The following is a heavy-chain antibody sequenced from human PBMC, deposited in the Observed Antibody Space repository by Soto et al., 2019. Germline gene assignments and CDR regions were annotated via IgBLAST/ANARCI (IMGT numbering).Heavy chain of an antibody. D-gene: IGHD6-6*01. CDR1: GGSFSGYY. J-gene: IGHJ6*03. CDR2: INHSGST. CDR3: ARGYPDSSSSIRGYYYYMDV. Sequence: QVQLQQWGAGLLKPSETLSLTCAVYGGSFSGYYWSWIRQPPGKGLEWIGEINHSGSTNYNPSLKSRVTISVDTSKNQFSLKLSSVTAADTAVYYCARGYPDSSSSIRGYYYYMDVWGKGTTVTVSS. V-gene: IGHV4-34*01.